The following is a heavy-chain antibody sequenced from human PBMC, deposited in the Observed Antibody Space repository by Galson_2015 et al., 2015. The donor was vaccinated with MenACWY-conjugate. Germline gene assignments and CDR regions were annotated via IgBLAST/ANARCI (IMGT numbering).Heavy chain of an antibody. J-gene: IGHJ4*02. CDR3: AKGVWGTFDY. CDR1: GFSFRSYA. V-gene: IGHV3-23*01. Sequence: SLRLSCAASGFSFRSYAMSWVRQAPGKGLEWVSGISGSGGSRYDSDSVEGRITISRDNSKNTLYLQMNSLRAEDTAVYYCAKGVWGTFDYWGQGTLVTVSS. D-gene: IGHD3-16*01. CDR2: ISGSGGSR.